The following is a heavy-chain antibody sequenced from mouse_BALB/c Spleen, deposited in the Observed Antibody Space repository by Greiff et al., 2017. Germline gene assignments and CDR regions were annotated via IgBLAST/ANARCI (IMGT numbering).Heavy chain of an antibody. J-gene: IGHJ4*01. CDR3: ARDRALAMDY. V-gene: IGHV5-6-3*01. Sequence: EVKVVESGGGLVQPGGSLKLSCAASGFTFSSYDMSWVRQTPDKRLELVATINSNGGSTYYPDSVKGRFTISRDNAKNTLYLQMSSLKSEDTAMYYCARDRALAMDYWGQGTSVTVSS. CDR1: GFTFSSYD. CDR2: INSNGGST.